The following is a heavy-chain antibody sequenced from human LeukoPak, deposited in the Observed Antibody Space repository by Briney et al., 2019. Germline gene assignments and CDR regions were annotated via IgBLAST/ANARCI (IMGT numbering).Heavy chain of an antibody. CDR3: ARDSPGGLN. CDR2: MNPKSGNT. J-gene: IGHJ4*02. D-gene: IGHD3-16*01. CDR1: GYTFTNYD. V-gene: IGHV1-8*01. Sequence: ASVRVSCKASGYTFTNYDMNWVRQATGQGLEWMGWMNPKSGNTGYAQKFQGRVTMTRNTAIRTAYMELSGLRSEDTAVYYCARDSPGGLNWGQGTLVTVSS.